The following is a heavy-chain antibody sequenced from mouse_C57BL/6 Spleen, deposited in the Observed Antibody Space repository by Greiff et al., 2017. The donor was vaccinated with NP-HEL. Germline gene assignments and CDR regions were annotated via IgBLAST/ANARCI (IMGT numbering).Heavy chain of an antibody. CDR1: GYAFSSSW. J-gene: IGHJ4*01. Sequence: QVHVKQSGPELVKPGASVKISCKASGYAFSSSWMNWVKQRPGKGLEWIGRIYPGDGDTNYNGKFKGKATLTADKSSSTAYMQLSSLTSEDSAVYFCARYDGSSPYAMDYWGQGTSVTVSS. CDR3: ARYDGSSPYAMDY. D-gene: IGHD1-1*01. CDR2: IYPGDGDT. V-gene: IGHV1-82*01.